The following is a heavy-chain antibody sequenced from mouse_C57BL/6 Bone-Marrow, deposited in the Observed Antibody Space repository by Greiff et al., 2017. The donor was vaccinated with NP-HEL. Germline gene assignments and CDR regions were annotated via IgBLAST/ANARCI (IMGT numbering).Heavy chain of an antibody. CDR1: GYTFTSYG. Sequence: VQLKQSGAELARPGASVKLSCKASGYTFTSYGISWVKQRTGQGLEWIGEIYPRSGNTSYNETFKGKATLTADKSSSTAYMELRSLTSEDSAVYVCARSDGGDCDDMDYWGQGTTLTVSS. J-gene: IGHJ2*01. V-gene: IGHV1-81*01. D-gene: IGHD1-1*02. CDR3: ARSDGGDCDDMDY. CDR2: IYPRSGNT.